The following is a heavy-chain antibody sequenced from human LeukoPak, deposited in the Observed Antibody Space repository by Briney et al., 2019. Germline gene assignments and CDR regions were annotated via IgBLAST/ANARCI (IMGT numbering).Heavy chain of an antibody. CDR2: IYYSGRT. V-gene: IGHV4-59*08. J-gene: IGHJ4*02. Sequence: PSETLSLTCTVSVGSISTYYWSWIRQPPGKGLEWIGYIYYSGRTKSNPSLKSRVTISIDTSKNQFSLKLSSVTAADTAVYYCARLSTVTTFDYWGQGTLVTVSS. D-gene: IGHD4-17*01. CDR1: VGSISTYY. CDR3: ARLSTVTTFDY.